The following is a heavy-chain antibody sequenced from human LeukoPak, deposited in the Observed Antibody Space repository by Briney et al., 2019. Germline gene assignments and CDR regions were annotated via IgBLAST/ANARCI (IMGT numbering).Heavy chain of an antibody. CDR3: ASYYYDSSAYYGPFDY. CDR2: IYYSGST. Sequence: PGGSLRLSCAASSFTFSTNAVHWVRQAPGKGLEWIGSIYYSGSTYYNPSLKSRVTISVDTSKNQFSLKLSSVTAADTAVYYCASYYYDSSAYYGPFDYWGQGTLVTVSS. D-gene: IGHD3-22*01. CDR1: SFTFSTNAVH. J-gene: IGHJ4*02. V-gene: IGHV4-39*01.